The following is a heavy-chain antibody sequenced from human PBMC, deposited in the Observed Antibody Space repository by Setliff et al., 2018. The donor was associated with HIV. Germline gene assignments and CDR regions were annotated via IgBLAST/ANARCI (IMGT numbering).Heavy chain of an antibody. CDR1: GGSISSYY. CDR2: FYETGYT. Sequence: PSETLSLTCNVSGGSISSYYWNWIRQPPGKGLEWIGSFYETGYTYYNPSLKSRVTISEDTSKNQFSLKLSSVTAADTAVYYCARASDYGTGWFDAWGQGTLVTVSS. J-gene: IGHJ5*02. D-gene: IGHD4-17*01. CDR3: ARASDYGTGWFDA. V-gene: IGHV4-59*08.